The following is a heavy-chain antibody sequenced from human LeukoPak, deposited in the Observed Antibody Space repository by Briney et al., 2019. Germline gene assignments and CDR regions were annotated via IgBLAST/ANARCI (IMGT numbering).Heavy chain of an antibody. CDR3: ATSVGSVGLPSSDAFDI. J-gene: IGHJ3*02. Sequence: ASVKVFCKVSGYTLTELSMHWVRQAPGKGLEWMGGFDPEDGETIYAQKFQGRVTMTEDTSTDTAYMELSSLRSEDTAVYYCATSVGSVGLPSSDAFDIWGQGTMVTVSS. CDR1: GYTLTELS. CDR2: FDPEDGET. V-gene: IGHV1-24*01. D-gene: IGHD2-15*01.